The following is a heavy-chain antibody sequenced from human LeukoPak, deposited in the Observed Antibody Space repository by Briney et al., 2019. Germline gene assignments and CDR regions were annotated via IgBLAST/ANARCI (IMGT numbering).Heavy chain of an antibody. D-gene: IGHD2-2*01. CDR2: IIPIFGTA. CDR1: GGTFSSYA. CDR3: ARDQGGYCSSTSCPDTLNWFDP. Sequence: SVKVSCKASGGTFSSYAISWVRQAPGQGLEWMGGIIPIFGTANYAQKFQGRVTITADESTSTAYMELSSLRSEDTAVYYCARDQGGYCSSTSCPDTLNWFDPWGQGTLVTVSS. J-gene: IGHJ5*02. V-gene: IGHV1-69*13.